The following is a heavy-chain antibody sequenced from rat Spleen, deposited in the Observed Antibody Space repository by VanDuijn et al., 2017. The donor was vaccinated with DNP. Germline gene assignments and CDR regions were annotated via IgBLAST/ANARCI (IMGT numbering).Heavy chain of an antibody. CDR2: ISSGGKT. CDR3: TRGYGL. J-gene: IGHJ2*01. CDR1: GFSLTTNG. Sequence: QVQLKESGPGLVQPSQTLSLTCAVSGFSLTTNGVSWVRQPPGKGLEWIAAISSGGKTYYNSALKSRLSISRDISKSQVFLTMNSLQTEDTAIYFCTRGYGLWGQGVMVTVSS. D-gene: IGHD2-2*01. V-gene: IGHV2S12*01.